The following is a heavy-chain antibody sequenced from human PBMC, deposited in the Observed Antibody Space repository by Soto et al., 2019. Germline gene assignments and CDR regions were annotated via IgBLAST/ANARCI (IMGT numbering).Heavy chain of an antibody. CDR1: GLIFSSYS. CDR2: IDSSSSDI. CDR3: ARDRPVDVVPTIPTYYYYMDV. J-gene: IGHJ6*03. Sequence: EVHLAESGGGLVQPGGSLRLSCAASGLIFSSYSMNWVRQAPGEGLEWVSYIDSSSSDIHYADSVRGRFTISRDNAKKSLFLQMDSLRVEDTAVYYCARDRPVDVVPTIPTYYYYMDVWGKGTTVTVSS. D-gene: IGHD5-12*01. V-gene: IGHV3-48*01.